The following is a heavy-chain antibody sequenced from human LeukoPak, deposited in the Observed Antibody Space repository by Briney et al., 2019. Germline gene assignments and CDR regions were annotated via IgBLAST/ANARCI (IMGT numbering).Heavy chain of an antibody. D-gene: IGHD6-13*01. Sequence: SETLSLTCTVSGGSISSSSYYWGWIRQPPGKGLEWIGSVYYSGSTYYNPSLKSRVTISVDKSKNQFSLKLSSVTAADTAVYYCARAAPFAAAGEVFDYWGQGTLVTVSS. CDR3: ARAAPFAAAGEVFDY. V-gene: IGHV4-39*07. CDR1: GGSISSSSYY. CDR2: VYYSGST. J-gene: IGHJ4*02.